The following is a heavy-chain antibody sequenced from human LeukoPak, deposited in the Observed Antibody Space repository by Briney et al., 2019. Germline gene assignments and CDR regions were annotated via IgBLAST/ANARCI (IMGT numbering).Heavy chain of an antibody. CDR2: ISYGGTT. V-gene: IGHV4-59*08. CDR1: GGSISPYY. CDR3: ARSKTYRSTWNSDY. J-gene: IGHJ4*02. Sequence: SETLSLTCTVSGGSISPYYWSWIRQPPGKGLEWIGYISYGGTTNYNPSLKSRLTILLDTSKNQFSLKLSSVTAADTAVYYCARSKTYRSTWNSDYWGQGTLVTVSS. D-gene: IGHD6-13*01.